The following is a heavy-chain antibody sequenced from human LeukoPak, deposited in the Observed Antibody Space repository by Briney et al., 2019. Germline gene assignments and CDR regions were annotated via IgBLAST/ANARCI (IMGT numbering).Heavy chain of an antibody. D-gene: IGHD3-10*01. CDR3: AKGPLTMVRGVMGYYYGMDV. CDR2: IRYDGSNK. Sequence: PGGSLRLSCAASGFTFSSYGMHWVRQAPGKGLEWVAFIRYDGSNKYYADSVKGRFTISRDNSKNTLYLQMNSLRAEDTAVYYCAKGPLTMVRGVMGYYYGMDVWGQGTTVTVSS. J-gene: IGHJ6*02. V-gene: IGHV3-30*02. CDR1: GFTFSSYG.